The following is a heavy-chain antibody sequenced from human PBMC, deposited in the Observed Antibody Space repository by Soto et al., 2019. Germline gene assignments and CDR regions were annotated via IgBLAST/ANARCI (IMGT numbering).Heavy chain of an antibody. CDR1: GFTFSSYG. CDR3: AKVRAPYSSSWLDFDY. Sequence: GGSLRLSCAASGFTFSSYGMHWVRQAPGKGLEWVAVISYDGSNKYYADSVKGRFTISRDNSKNTLYLQMNSLRAEDTAVYYCAKVRAPYSSSWLDFDYWGQGTLVTVSS. V-gene: IGHV3-30*18. J-gene: IGHJ4*02. CDR2: ISYDGSNK. D-gene: IGHD6-13*01.